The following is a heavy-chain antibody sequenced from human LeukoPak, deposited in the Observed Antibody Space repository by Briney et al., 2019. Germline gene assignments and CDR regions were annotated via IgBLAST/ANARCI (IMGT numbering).Heavy chain of an antibody. D-gene: IGHD3-22*01. Sequence: SVKVSCKASGGTFSSYAISWVRQAPGQGLEWIGGIIPIFGTANYAQKFQGRVTITTDESTSTAYMELSSLRSEDTAVYYCASSTYYYDSSGYYYFDYWGQGTLVTVSS. CDR1: GGTFSSYA. CDR2: IIPIFGTA. CDR3: ASSTYYYDSSGYYYFDY. J-gene: IGHJ4*02. V-gene: IGHV1-69*05.